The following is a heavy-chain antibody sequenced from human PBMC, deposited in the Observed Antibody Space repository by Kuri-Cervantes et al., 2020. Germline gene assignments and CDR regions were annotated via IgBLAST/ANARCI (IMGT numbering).Heavy chain of an antibody. CDR1: GFTFSSHW. CDR2: VKQDGSEV. D-gene: IGHD3-16*01. Sequence: GESLKISCAASGFTFSSHWMAWVRQAPGKGLEWVANVKQDGSEVYSLDSVKGRFTISRDNPKNSLYLQTNSLRAEDTAVYYCTRSNWNGGGAYDFWGQGTMVTVSS. J-gene: IGHJ3*01. V-gene: IGHV3-7*01. CDR3: TRSNWNGGGAYDF.